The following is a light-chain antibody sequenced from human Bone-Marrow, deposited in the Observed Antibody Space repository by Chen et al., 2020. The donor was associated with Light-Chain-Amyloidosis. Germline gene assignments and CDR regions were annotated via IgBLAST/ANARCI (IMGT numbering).Light chain of an antibody. Sequence: QSTLTQPVSVSGSPGQSITISCTGTSGDVGTYNYVSWYQQHPGKAPKVMIYAVSNRPSGVSNRFSGSKSGNTASLTISGLQAEDEADYYCSSFTSSSSYVFGPGTKVTVL. J-gene: IGLJ1*01. CDR1: SGDVGTYNY. V-gene: IGLV2-14*01. CDR2: AVS. CDR3: SSFTSSSSYV.